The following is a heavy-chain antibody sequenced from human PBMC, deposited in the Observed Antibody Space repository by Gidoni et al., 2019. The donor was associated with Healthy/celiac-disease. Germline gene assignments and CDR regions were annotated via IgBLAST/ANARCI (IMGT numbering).Heavy chain of an antibody. V-gene: IGHV1-69*08. CDR2: IIPILGIA. CDR1: GGTFSSYT. J-gene: IGHJ6*02. CDR3: ARDPGGGNSGFYYYYYGMDV. Sequence: QVQLVQSGAEVKKPGSSVKVSCKASGGTFSSYTIIWVRQAPGQGLEWMGRIIPILGIANYAQKFQGRVTITADKSTSTAYMELSSLRSEDTAVYYCARDPGGGNSGFYYYYYGMDVWGQGTTVTVSS. D-gene: IGHD2-21*02.